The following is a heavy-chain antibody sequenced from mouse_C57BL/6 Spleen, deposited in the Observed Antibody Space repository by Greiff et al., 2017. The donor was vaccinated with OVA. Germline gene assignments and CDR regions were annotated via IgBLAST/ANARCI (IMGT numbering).Heavy chain of an antibody. J-gene: IGHJ1*03. CDR2: ISSGSSTI. Sequence: DVMLVESGGGLVKPGGSLKLSCAASGFTFSDYGMHWVRQAPEKGLEWVAYISSGSSTIYYADTVKGRFTISRDNAKNTLFLQMTSLRSEDTAMYYCAMRTTVVATDWYFDVWGTGTTVTVSS. V-gene: IGHV5-17*01. CDR3: AMRTTVVATDWYFDV. D-gene: IGHD1-1*01. CDR1: GFTFSDYG.